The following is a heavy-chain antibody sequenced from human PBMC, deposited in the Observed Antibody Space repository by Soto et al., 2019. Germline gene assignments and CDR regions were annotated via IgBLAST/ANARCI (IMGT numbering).Heavy chain of an antibody. V-gene: IGHV3-53*01. J-gene: IGHJ1*01. CDR3: AGPQDTAMVTEYFQH. Sequence: GESLKISCAASGFTVSSNYMSWVRQAPGKGLEWVSVIYSGGSTYYADSVKDRFTISRDNSKNTLYLQMNSLRAEDTAVYYCAGPQDTAMVTEYFQHWGQGTLVTVSS. CDR2: IYSGGST. D-gene: IGHD5-18*01. CDR1: GFTVSSNY.